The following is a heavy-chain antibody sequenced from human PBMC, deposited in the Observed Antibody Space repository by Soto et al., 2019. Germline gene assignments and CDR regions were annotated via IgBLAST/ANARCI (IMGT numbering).Heavy chain of an antibody. D-gene: IGHD2-2*01. CDR3: ARVVPGAEAWFGP. CDR1: GYTFSNYG. V-gene: IGHV1-18*01. CDR2: ISLYSDGT. Sequence: QVQLVQSGGEVKRPGASVKVSCKTSGYTFSNYGITWVRHAPGQPLEWLGWISLYSDGTNYAQKFQGRVSMTTDTSTTTAYMELRSLRSDDTAVDYWARVVPGAEAWFGPWGQGTLVTGSS. J-gene: IGHJ5*02.